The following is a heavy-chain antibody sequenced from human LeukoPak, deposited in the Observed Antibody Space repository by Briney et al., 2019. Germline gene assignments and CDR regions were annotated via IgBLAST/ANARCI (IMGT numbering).Heavy chain of an antibody. CDR3: ASGIAAAGRFDY. CDR2: IYSGGST. V-gene: IGHV3-53*01. CDR1: GFTFTNTW. J-gene: IGHJ4*02. Sequence: GGSLRLSCAASGFTFTNTWMNWVRQAPGKGLEWVSVIYSGGSTYYADSVKGRFTISRDNSKNTLYLQMNSLRAEDTAVYYCASGIAAAGRFDYWGQGTLVTVSS. D-gene: IGHD6-13*01.